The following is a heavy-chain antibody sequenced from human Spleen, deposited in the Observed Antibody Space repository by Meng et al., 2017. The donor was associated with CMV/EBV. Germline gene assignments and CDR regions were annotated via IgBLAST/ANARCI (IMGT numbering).Heavy chain of an antibody. J-gene: IGHJ4*02. CDR1: GSTFSTYD. D-gene: IGHD1-26*01. Sequence: ESLKISCAASGSTFSTYDMNWVRQAPGKGLEWVSSISSGSSYIYYADSVKGRFTISRDNAKNSLYLQMNSLRAEDTAVYYCASEGGGSYFSDFGGYWGQGTLVTVSS. CDR2: ISSGSSYI. V-gene: IGHV3-21*01. CDR3: ASEGGGSYFSDFGGY.